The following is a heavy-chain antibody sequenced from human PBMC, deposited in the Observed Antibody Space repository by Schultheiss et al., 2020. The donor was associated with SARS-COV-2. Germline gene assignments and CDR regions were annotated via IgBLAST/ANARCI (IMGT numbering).Heavy chain of an antibody. CDR3: AREWSSSSHFEDY. CDR1: GFTFSSYA. D-gene: IGHD6-6*01. Sequence: GGSLRLSCAASGFTFSSYAMHWVRQAPGKGLEWVAVISYDGSNKYYADSVKGRFTISRHNSKNTLYLQMNSLRAEDTAVYYCAREWSSSSHFEDYWGQGTLVTVSS. V-gene: IGHV3-30-3*01. CDR2: ISYDGSNK. J-gene: IGHJ4*02.